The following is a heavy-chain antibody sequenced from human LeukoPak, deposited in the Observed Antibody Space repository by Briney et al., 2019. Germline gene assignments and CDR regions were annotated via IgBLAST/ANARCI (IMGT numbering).Heavy chain of an antibody. CDR1: GFTLSNYW. CDR3: AKGDNYYDTSGYYHVKALFDY. CDR2: INIDGSIT. J-gene: IGHJ4*02. V-gene: IGHV3-74*01. Sequence: GGSLRLSCAVSGFTLSNYWMHWVRQAPGKGLVWVSHINIDGSITRYADSVKGRFTISRDNAKNTLYLQMNSLRAEDTAVYYCAKGDNYYDTSGYYHVKALFDYWGQGALVTVSS. D-gene: IGHD3-22*01.